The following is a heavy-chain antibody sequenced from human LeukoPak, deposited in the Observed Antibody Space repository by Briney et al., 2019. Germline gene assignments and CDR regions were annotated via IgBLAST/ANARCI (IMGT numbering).Heavy chain of an antibody. Sequence: ASVKVSCKASGGTFSSYAISWVRQAPGQGLEWMGGIIPIFGTANYAQKFQGRVTITTDESTSTAYMELSSLRSEDTAVYCCARDLGSGWPGAFDIWGQGTMVTVSS. CDR2: IIPIFGTA. J-gene: IGHJ3*02. CDR3: ARDLGSGWPGAFDI. CDR1: GGTFSSYA. V-gene: IGHV1-69*05. D-gene: IGHD6-19*01.